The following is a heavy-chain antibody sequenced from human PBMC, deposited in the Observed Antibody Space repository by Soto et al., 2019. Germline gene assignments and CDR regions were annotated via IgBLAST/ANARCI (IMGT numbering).Heavy chain of an antibody. Sequence: SVQVSCKASGYTFTGYYMHWVRQAPGQGLEWMGWINPNSGGTNYAQKFQGRVTMTRDTSISTAYMELSRLRSDDTAVYYCASGYFESSSWYNFDYWGQGTLVTVSS. CDR1: GYTFTGYY. V-gene: IGHV1-2*02. J-gene: IGHJ4*02. CDR2: INPNSGGT. CDR3: ASGYFESSSWYNFDY. D-gene: IGHD6-13*01.